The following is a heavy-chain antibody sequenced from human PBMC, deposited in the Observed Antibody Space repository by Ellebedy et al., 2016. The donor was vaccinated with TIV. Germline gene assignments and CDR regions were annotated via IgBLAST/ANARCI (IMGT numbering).Heavy chain of an antibody. D-gene: IGHD3-16*01. J-gene: IGHJ6*02. V-gene: IGHV3-48*01. Sequence: GESLKISCAASGFSISSYTIHWVRQAPRKGLEWVASISSSTGNIYYADSVRVRFTISRDTAKNSLYLQMNCLRAEDTAIYYCAKGWGIVDVWGQGTTVTVSS. CDR3: AKGWGIVDV. CDR2: ISSSTGNI. CDR1: GFSISSYT.